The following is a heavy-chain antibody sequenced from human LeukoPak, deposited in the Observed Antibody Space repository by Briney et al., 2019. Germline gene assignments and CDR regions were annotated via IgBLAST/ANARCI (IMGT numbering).Heavy chain of an antibody. CDR3: TREVQHDFGR. D-gene: IGHD3/OR15-3a*01. Sequence: GGSLRLSCAASGFTFGNYWMHWVRQGPGKGLVWVSHINSDGSDTNYADSVKGRFTISRDNAKNTLYLQMDSLRAEDTAVYYCTREVQHDFGRWGQGTLVTVSS. J-gene: IGHJ4*02. CDR1: GFTFGNYW. V-gene: IGHV3-74*01. CDR2: INSDGSDT.